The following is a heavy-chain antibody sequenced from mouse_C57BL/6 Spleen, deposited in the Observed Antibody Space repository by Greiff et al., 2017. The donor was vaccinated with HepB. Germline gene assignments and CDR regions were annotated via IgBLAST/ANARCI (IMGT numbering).Heavy chain of an antibody. D-gene: IGHD1-1*01. CDR2: ISSGGDYI. V-gene: IGHV5-9-1*02. Sequence: EVKLQESGEGLVKPGGSLKLSCAASGFTFSSYAMSWVRQTPEKRLEWVAYISSGGDYIYYADTVKGRFTISRDNARNTLYLQMSSLKSEDTAMYYCTRVNGSSPFAYWGQGTLVTVSA. J-gene: IGHJ3*01. CDR1: GFTFSSYA. CDR3: TRVNGSSPFAY.